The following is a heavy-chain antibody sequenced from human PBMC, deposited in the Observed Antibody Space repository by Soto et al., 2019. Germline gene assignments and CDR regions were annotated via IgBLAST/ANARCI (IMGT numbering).Heavy chain of an antibody. CDR3: VRGNFKLWFGELNR. CDR1: GGSISSGDYY. D-gene: IGHD3-10*01. CDR2: IYYSGST. Sequence: QVQLQESGPGLVKPSQTLSLPCTVSGGSISSGDYYWSWIRQPPGKGLEWIGYIYYSGSTYYNPSLKSRVIISVDTSKNQFSLKLSSVTAADTAVYYCVRGNFKLWFGELNRWGRGTLVTVSS. J-gene: IGHJ2*01. V-gene: IGHV4-30-4*01.